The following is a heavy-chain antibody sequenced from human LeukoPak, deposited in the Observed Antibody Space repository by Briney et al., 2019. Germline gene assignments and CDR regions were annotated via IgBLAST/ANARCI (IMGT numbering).Heavy chain of an antibody. CDR3: AKHGLPLVVISAPLDY. CDR2: ISGSGGST. D-gene: IGHD2-15*01. V-gene: IGHV3-23*01. J-gene: IGHJ4*02. CDR1: GFTFSSYA. Sequence: PGGSLRLSCAASGFTFSSYAMSWVRQAPGKGLEWVSAISGSGGSTYYADSVKGRFTISRDNSKNTVYLQINSLRAEDTAVYYCAKHGLPLVVISAPLDYWGQGTLVTVAS.